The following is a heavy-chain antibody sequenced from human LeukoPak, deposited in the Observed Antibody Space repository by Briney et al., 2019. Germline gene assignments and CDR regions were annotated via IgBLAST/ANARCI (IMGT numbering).Heavy chain of an antibody. Sequence: PSETLSLTCAVYGGSFSGYYWSWIRQPPGKGLEWIGEINHSGSTNYNPSLKSRVTISVDTSKNQFSLKLSSVTAADTAVYYCARSIRGYSGYARSWFDPWGQGTLVTVSS. V-gene: IGHV4-34*01. D-gene: IGHD5-12*01. CDR3: ARSIRGYSGYARSWFDP. CDR1: GGSFSGYY. CDR2: INHSGST. J-gene: IGHJ5*02.